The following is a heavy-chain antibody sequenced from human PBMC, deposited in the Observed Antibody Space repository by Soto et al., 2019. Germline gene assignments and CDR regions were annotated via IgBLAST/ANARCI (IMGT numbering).Heavy chain of an antibody. J-gene: IGHJ6*02. CDR1: GFTFSSYW. CDR3: ARETVGYSGYELLRYYYYGMDV. CDR2: IKQDGSEK. D-gene: IGHD5-12*01. Sequence: PGGSLRLSCAASGFTFSSYWMSWVRQAPGKGLEWVANIKQDGSEKYYVDSVKGRFTISRDNAKNSLYLQMNSLRAEDTAVYYCARETVGYSGYELLRYYYYGMDVWGQGTTVTVSS. V-gene: IGHV3-7*03.